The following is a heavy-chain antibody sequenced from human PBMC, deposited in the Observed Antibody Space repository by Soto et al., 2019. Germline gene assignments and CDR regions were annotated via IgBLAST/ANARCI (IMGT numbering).Heavy chain of an antibody. V-gene: IGHV3-11*06. CDR1: GFTCSDYY. D-gene: IGHD3-22*01. J-gene: IGHJ4*02. CDR2: ISSSSSYT. CDR3: ARVTYYYDSSGYYFDH. Sequence: PGGPLRLSWAASGFTCSDYYMSWIRQAPGKELEWVSYISSSSSYTNYADSVKGRFTISRDNAKNSLYLQMNSLRAEDTAVYYCARVTYYYDSSGYYFDHWGQGTLFTVSS.